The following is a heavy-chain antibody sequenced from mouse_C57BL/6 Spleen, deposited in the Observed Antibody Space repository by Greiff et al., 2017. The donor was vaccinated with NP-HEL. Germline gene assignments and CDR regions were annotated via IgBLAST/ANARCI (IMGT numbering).Heavy chain of an antibody. CDR2: ISRGSSTI. V-gene: IGHV5-17*01. CDR3: ARAPYPTRNAMDD. CDR1: GFTFSDYG. J-gene: IGHJ4*01. Sequence: EVMLVESGGGLVKPGGSLKLSCAASGFTFSDYGMHWVRQAPEKGLEWVAYISRGSSTIYYAETVKGRFTISRDNAKHTLFLHMTSLRSGETARYYCARAPYPTRNAMDDWGQGTSVTVSA.